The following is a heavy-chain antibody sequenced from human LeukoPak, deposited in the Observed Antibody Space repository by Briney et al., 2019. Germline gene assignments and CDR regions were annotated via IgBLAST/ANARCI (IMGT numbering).Heavy chain of an antibody. V-gene: IGHV5-51*01. CDR3: ARLSQLLLKGYEDAFDI. J-gene: IGHJ3*02. CDR2: IYSGDSDT. D-gene: IGHD2-15*01. CDR1: GYSFSNYW. Sequence: GESLKISCQGSGYSFSNYWIGWVRQMPGKGLELMGIIYSGDSDTKYSPSFEGQVTISADKSISTAYLQWSSLKASDTAMFYCARLSQLLLKGYEDAFDIWGQGTIVTVSA.